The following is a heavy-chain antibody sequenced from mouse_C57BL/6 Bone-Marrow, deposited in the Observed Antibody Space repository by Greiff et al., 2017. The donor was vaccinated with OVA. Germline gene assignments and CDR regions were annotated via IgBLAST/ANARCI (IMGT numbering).Heavy chain of an antibody. CDR2: IDPENGDT. CDR3: TTYSNYRMDY. J-gene: IGHJ4*01. V-gene: IGHV14-4*01. CDR1: GFNIKDDY. D-gene: IGHD2-5*01. Sequence: VQLQQSGAELVRPGASVKLSCTASGFNIKDDYMHWVKQRPEQGLEWIGWIDPENGDTEYASKFQGKATITAATSSNTAYLQLSSLTSEDTAVYYCTTYSNYRMDYWGQGTSVTVSS.